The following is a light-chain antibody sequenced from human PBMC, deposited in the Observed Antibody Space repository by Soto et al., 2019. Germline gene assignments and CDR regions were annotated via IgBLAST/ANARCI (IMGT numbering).Light chain of an antibody. CDR2: DVS. Sequence: QSALTQPASVSGSLGQSITISCTGTSGDVGAYDYVSWYQQYPGKAPKLMIWDVSNRPSGISNRFSGSKSGYTASLPISGLQTEDEADYYCCSYTSSSLWVFGGGTKLTVL. CDR3: CSYTSSSLWV. V-gene: IGLV2-14*01. CDR1: SGDVGAYDY. J-gene: IGLJ3*02.